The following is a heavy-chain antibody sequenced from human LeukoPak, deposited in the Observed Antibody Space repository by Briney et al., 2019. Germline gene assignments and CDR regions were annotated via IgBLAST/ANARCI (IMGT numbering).Heavy chain of an antibody. J-gene: IGHJ4*02. Sequence: PGGPLRLSCAASGFTFSSYGMHWVRQAPGKGLEWVAVISYDGSNKYYADSVKGRFTISRDNSKNTLYLQMNSLRAEDTAVYYCAKSDENWNDNPPGWGQGTLVTVSS. CDR2: ISYDGSNK. V-gene: IGHV3-30*18. CDR1: GFTFSSYG. CDR3: AKSDENWNDNPPG. D-gene: IGHD1-1*01.